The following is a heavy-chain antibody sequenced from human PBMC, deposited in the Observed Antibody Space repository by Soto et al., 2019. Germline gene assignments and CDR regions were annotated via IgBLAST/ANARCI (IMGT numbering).Heavy chain of an antibody. J-gene: IGHJ3*02. D-gene: IGHD5-12*01. Sequence: PSQTRSLTCAISGDSVSRNRAAWDWIRECPSRGLGWLGRTDYRSKWYNDYAVSVKSRISINPDTSKNKFALQLKSVPPEDAAVYYCARARVWIDAFAIWAPGTRVTVSS. CDR3: ARARVWIDAFAI. CDR2: TDYRSKWYN. V-gene: IGHV6-1*01. CDR1: GDSVSRNRAA.